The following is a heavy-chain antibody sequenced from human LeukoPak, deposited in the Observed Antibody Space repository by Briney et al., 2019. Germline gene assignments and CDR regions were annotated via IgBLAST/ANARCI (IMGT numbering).Heavy chain of an antibody. J-gene: IGHJ4*02. CDR1: GYTFTNYD. D-gene: IGHD1-26*01. Sequence: ASVKVSCKASGYTFTNYDINWVRQATGQGLEWMGWMNPNSGNTGYAQKFQGRVTITRDTSISTAYMELSSLRSEDTAVYYCAKGSGSPRGFDYWGQGTLVTVSS. V-gene: IGHV1-8*03. CDR3: AKGSGSPRGFDY. CDR2: MNPNSGNT.